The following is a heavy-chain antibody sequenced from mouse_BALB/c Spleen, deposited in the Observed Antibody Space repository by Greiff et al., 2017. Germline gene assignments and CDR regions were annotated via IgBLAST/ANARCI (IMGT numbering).Heavy chain of an antibody. CDR1: GFNIKDTY. V-gene: IGHV14-3*02. CDR3: ARDRASYAMDY. J-gene: IGHJ4*01. D-gene: IGHD3-1*01. CDR2: IDPANGNT. Sequence: VQLQQSGAELVKPGASVKLSCTASGFNIKDTYMHWVKQRPEQGLEWIGRIDPANGNTKYDPKFQGKATITADTSSNTAYLQLSSLTSEDTAVYYCARDRASYAMDYWGQGTSVTVSS.